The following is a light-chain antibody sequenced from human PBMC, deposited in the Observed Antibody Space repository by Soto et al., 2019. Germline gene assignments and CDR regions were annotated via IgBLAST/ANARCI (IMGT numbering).Light chain of an antibody. CDR2: AAS. CDR1: QGISSY. V-gene: IGKV1-9*01. Sequence: IQLTQSPSSLSASVGDRVSITCRASQGISSYLAWYQQKPGRAPKLLIYAASTLQSGVPSGFSGSGSGTDFTLTISSLQPEDFATYYCQQYNNWPPSLTFGGGTKVDIK. J-gene: IGKJ4*01. CDR3: QQYNNWPPSLT.